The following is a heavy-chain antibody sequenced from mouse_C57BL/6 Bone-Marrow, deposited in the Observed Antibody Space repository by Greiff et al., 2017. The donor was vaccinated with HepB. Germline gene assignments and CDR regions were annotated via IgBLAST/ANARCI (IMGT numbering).Heavy chain of an antibody. CDR2: IRNKANGYTT. Sequence: EVKVEESGGGLVQPGGSLSLSCAASGFTFTDYYMSWVRQPPGKALEWLGFIRNKANGYTTEYSASVKGRFTISRDNSQSILYLQMNALRAEDSATYYCARSYNYFDYWGQGTTLTVSS. CDR3: ARSYNYFDY. J-gene: IGHJ2*01. V-gene: IGHV7-3*01. CDR1: GFTFTDYY.